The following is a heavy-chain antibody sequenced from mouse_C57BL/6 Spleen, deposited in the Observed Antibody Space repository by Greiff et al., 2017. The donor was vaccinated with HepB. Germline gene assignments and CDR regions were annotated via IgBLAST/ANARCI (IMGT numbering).Heavy chain of an antibody. CDR1: GFNINDYY. Sequence: EVKLMESGAELVKPGASVKLSCTASGFNINDYYMHWVKQRTEQGLEWIGRIDPEDGETKYAQKFKGKATITADTSSNTAYLQLSSLTSEDTAVYYCARFTTEGAYWGQGTLVTVSA. D-gene: IGHD1-1*01. CDR2: IDPEDGET. J-gene: IGHJ3*01. V-gene: IGHV14-2*01. CDR3: ARFTTEGAY.